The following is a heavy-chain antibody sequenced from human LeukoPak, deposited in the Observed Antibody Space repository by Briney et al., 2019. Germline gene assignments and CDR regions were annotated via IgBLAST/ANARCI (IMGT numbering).Heavy chain of an antibody. CDR2: MYDSGGTTSYT. Sequence: GGSLRLSCEASGFTLSSYAMNWVRQAPGKGLEWVAGMYDSGGTTSYTWYAGSVKGRFTISRDKFKNTLYLQMNSLRAEDTAVYYCAKNRQQWLVRPANFDYWGQGILVAVFS. CDR3: AKNRQQWLVRPANFDY. V-gene: IGHV3-23*01. D-gene: IGHD6-19*01. CDR1: GFTLSSYA. J-gene: IGHJ4*02.